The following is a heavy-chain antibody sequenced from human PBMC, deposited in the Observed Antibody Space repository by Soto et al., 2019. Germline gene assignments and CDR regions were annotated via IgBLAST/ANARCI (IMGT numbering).Heavy chain of an antibody. CDR3: EKAPAYYDTLTIDY. D-gene: IGHD3-9*01. J-gene: IGHJ4*02. V-gene: IGHV4-59*01. CDR2: IYYSGST. CDR1: GGSISSYY. Sequence: SETLSLTCTVSGGSISSYYWSWIRQPPGKGLEWIGYIYYSGSTNYNPSLKSRVTISVDTSKNQFSLKLSPVTAADTAVYYCEKAPAYYDTLTIDYWGQGTLVTVSS.